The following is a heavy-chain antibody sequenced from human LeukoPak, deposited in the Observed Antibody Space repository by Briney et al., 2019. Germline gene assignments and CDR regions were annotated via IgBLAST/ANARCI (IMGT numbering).Heavy chain of an antibody. D-gene: IGHD2-21*02. CDR3: ARGEDVVVTAKRGAFDI. Sequence: PSETLSLTCTVSGGSISSYYWSWIRQLPGKGLEWIGYIYYSGSTNYNPSLKSRVTISVDTSKNQFSLKLSSVTAADTAVYYCARGEDVVVTAKRGAFDIWGQGTMVTVSP. CDR1: GGSISSYY. V-gene: IGHV4-59*08. J-gene: IGHJ3*02. CDR2: IYYSGST.